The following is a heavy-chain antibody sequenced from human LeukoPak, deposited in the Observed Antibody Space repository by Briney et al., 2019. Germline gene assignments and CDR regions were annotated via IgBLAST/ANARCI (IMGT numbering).Heavy chain of an antibody. CDR2: INPNSGGT. Sequence: ASVKVSCKASGYTFTGYYMHWVRQAPGQGLEWMGWINPNSGGTNYAQKFQGRVTMTRDTSISTAYMELSRLRSDDTAVYYCARAGRPVVTPQGYHYWGQGTLVTVSS. CDR1: GYTFTGYY. J-gene: IGHJ4*02. CDR3: ARAGRPVVTPQGYHY. V-gene: IGHV1-2*02. D-gene: IGHD4-23*01.